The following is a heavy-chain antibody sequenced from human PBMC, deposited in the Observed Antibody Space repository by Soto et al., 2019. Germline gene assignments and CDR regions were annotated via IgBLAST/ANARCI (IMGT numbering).Heavy chain of an antibody. CDR3: AREGSNYYDSSGYYSPDY. CDR2: ISAYNGNT. Sequence: GASVKVSCKASGYTFTSYGISWVRQAPGQGLEWMGWISAYNGNTNYAQKLQGRVTMTTDTSTSTAYMELRSLRSDDTAVYYCAREGSNYYDSSGYYSPDYWGQGTLVTVSS. D-gene: IGHD3-22*01. CDR1: GYTFTSYG. J-gene: IGHJ4*02. V-gene: IGHV1-18*01.